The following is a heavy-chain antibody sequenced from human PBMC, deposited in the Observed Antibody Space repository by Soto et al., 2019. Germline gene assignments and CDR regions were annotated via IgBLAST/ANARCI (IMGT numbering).Heavy chain of an antibody. V-gene: IGHV3-23*01. D-gene: IGHD1-26*01. CDR1: GFTFSSYA. J-gene: IGHJ4*02. CDR2: ISGSGGST. CDR3: AIRGSGSYFDY. Sequence: EVQLLESGGGLVQTGGSLRLSCAASGFTFSSYAMNWVRQAPGTGLEWVSVISGSGGSTYYADSVKGRFTISRDYSKNTLYLQMDSLRAEDTAVYYCAIRGSGSYFDYWGQVTLVTDSS.